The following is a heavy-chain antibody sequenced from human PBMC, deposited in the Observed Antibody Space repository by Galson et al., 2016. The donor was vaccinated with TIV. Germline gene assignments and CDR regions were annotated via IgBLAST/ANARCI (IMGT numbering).Heavy chain of an antibody. V-gene: IGHV1-69*13. CDR3: ATDRNTAMDTYYYYYGVDV. CDR1: GGSFSSYI. Sequence: SVKVSCKASGGSFSSYIFNWVRQAPGQGLEWMGNIIPLFGSANYAQKFQGRVTITADETTSTAYMELSRLRSEDTAIYYSATDRNTAMDTYYYYYGVDVWGQGTTVTVSS. J-gene: IGHJ6*02. CDR2: IIPLFGSA. D-gene: IGHD5-18*01.